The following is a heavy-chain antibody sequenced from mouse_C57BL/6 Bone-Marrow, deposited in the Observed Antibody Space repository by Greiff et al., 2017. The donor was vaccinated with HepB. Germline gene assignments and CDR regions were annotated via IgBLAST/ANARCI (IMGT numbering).Heavy chain of an antibody. V-gene: IGHV5-6*01. CDR1: GFTFSSYG. J-gene: IGHJ2*01. CDR2: ISSGGSYT. CDR3: ARHSYYYGSSFFDY. D-gene: IGHD1-1*01. Sequence: DVQLQESGGDLVKPGGSLKLSCAASGFTFSSYGMSWVRQTPDKRLEWVATISSGGSYTYYPDSVKGRFTISRDNAKNTLYLQMSSLKSEDTAMYYCARHSYYYGSSFFDYWGQGTTLTVSS.